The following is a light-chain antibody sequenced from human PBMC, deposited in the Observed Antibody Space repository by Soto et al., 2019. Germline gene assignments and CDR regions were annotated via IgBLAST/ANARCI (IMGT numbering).Light chain of an antibody. CDR3: QRSNNWQLT. V-gene: IGKV3-15*01. CDR1: PGIGDT. CDR2: DTS. Sequence: VLTQSPAPLSVSPGEGVTLSCRASPGIGDTLAWYQHQPGQTPRLLSYDTSARATGVPARFSGIRSGPEFTLPINSLKSEDFAIYYCQRSNNWQLTCGGGPKVESK. J-gene: IGKJ4*01.